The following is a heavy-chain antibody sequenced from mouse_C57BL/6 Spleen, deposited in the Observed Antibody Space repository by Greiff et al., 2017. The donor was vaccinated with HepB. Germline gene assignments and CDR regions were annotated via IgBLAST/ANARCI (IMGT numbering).Heavy chain of an antibody. CDR1: GYTFTDYN. D-gene: IGHD2-3*01. CDR3: ASPGIYDGYWVAY. Sequence: EVQLQQSGPELVKPGASVKIPCKASGYTFTDYNMDWVKQSHGKSLEWIGDINPNNGGTIYNQKFKGKATLTVDKSSSTAYMEHRSLTSEDTAVYYWASPGIYDGYWVAYWGQGTLVTVSA. CDR2: INPNNGGT. V-gene: IGHV1-18*01. J-gene: IGHJ3*01.